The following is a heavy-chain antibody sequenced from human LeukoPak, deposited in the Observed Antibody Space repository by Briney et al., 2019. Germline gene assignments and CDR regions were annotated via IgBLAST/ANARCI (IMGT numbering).Heavy chain of an antibody. CDR2: ISYDGSDK. CDR3: AKDLGLAYYESYFDT. D-gene: IGHD3-22*01. J-gene: IGHJ3*02. Sequence: GGSLRLSCAASGFTVRSYYMSWVRQAPGKGLGWVAVISYDGSDKYYVDSVKGRFTISRDNSKNTLYLQMNSLRAEDTAVYFCAKDLGLAYYESYFDTWGQGTMVTVSS. CDR1: GFTVRSYY. V-gene: IGHV3-30*18.